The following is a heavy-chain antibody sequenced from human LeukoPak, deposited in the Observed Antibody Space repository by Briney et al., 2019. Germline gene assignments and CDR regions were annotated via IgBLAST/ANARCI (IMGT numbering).Heavy chain of an antibody. CDR1: GFTFTNYP. D-gene: IGHD2-2*01. CDR2: LWSDGIKT. V-gene: IGHV3-33*03. J-gene: IGHJ4*02. CDR3: AKDRIVVVPAAMDY. Sequence: PGGSLRLSCAASGFTFTNYPMHWVRQAPGKGLEWVAVLWSDGIKTDYADSVKGRFTISRGDSKNTLYLQMNSPRAEDTAVYYCAKDRIVVVPAAMDYWGQGTLVTVSS.